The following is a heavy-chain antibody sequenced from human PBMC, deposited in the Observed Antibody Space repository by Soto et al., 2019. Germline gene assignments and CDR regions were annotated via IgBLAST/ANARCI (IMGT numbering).Heavy chain of an antibody. CDR3: ARDCSGGSCYPGMDV. J-gene: IGHJ6*02. V-gene: IGHV3-21*01. Sequence: GGSLRLSCAASGFNFNSYTINWFRHTPGKRLEWLSSISSSGYIFSTDSVRGRFTISRDNAKNSVYLQINSLRAEDTAVYFCARDCSGGSCYPGMDVWGQGTTVTVSS. CDR2: ISSSGYI. D-gene: IGHD2-15*01. CDR1: GFNFNSYT.